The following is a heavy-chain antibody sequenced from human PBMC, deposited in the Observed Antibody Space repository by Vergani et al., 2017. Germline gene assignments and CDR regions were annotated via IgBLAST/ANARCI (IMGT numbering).Heavy chain of an antibody. CDR3: ARRESIAAAGPLDY. J-gene: IGHJ4*02. CDR1: GGSLSSGSYY. V-gene: IGHV4-31*03. D-gene: IGHD6-13*01. CDR2: IYNSGST. Sequence: QVQLQESGPGLLKPSQTLSLTCTVSGGSLSSGSYYWSWVRQRPGKGLEWIGYIYNSGSTYYNPSLKSRVTISVDASKNQFSLKLSSVTAADTAVYYCARRESIAAAGPLDYWGQGTLVTVSS.